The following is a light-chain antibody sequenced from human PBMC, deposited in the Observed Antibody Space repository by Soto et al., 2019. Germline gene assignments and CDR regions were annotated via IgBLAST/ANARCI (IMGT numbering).Light chain of an antibody. CDR3: QSYDSSLSPVV. V-gene: IGLV1-40*01. CDR1: SSNIGAGYG. Sequence: QSVLTQPPSVSGAPGQRVTIPCTGSSSNIGAGYGVHWYQQFPGTAPKLLIYGNSNRPSGVPDRFSGSQSGTSASLAITGLQADDEADYYCQSYDSSLSPVVFGGGTQLTVL. J-gene: IGLJ2*01. CDR2: GNS.